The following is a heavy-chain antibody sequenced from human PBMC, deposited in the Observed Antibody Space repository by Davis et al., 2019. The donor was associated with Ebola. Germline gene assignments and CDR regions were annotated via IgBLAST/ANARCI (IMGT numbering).Heavy chain of an antibody. CDR2: INVYNGHT. CDR1: GYTFSGYA. Sequence: ASVQVPCKTSGYTFSGYAISWVRQAPGQGLEWIGRINVYNGHTNYAQNFQGRVTVSTDTSTSIAYMELRSLRSDDTALYYCARDATTVTTIWFDPWGQGTLVTVSS. V-gene: IGHV1-18*01. D-gene: IGHD4-17*01. J-gene: IGHJ5*02. CDR3: ARDATTVTTIWFDP.